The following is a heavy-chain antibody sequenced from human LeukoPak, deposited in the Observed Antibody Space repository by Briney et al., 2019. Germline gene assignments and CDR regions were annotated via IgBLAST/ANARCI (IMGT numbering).Heavy chain of an antibody. CDR1: GGPISRSVYF. D-gene: IGHD4-23*01. Sequence: ETLSLPCSVSGGPISRSVYFLAWIRHPPGHGLEWIWYIYYSGRTNYTPSLKSRVTISVDTSKNQFSLKLSSVTAADTAVYYCARDDYGGNSAAFDIWGQGTMVAVSS. J-gene: IGHJ3*02. CDR2: IYYSGRT. V-gene: IGHV4-61*08. CDR3: ARDDYGGNSAAFDI.